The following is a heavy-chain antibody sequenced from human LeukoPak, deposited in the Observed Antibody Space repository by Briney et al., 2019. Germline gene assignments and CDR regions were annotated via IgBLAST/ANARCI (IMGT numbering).Heavy chain of an antibody. CDR3: ARGLLTYYYDSSGYYFGN. J-gene: IGHJ4*02. D-gene: IGHD3-22*01. V-gene: IGHV4-34*01. Sequence: SETLSLTCAVYGGSFSGYYWSWIRQPPGKGLEWIGEINHSGSTNYNPSLKSRVTISVDTSKNQFSLKLSSVTAADMAVYYCARGLLTYYYDSSGYYFGNWGQGTLVTVSS. CDR1: GGSFSGYY. CDR2: INHSGST.